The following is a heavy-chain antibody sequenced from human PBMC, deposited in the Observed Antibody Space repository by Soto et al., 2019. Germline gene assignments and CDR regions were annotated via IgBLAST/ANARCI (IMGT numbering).Heavy chain of an antibody. D-gene: IGHD2-15*01. CDR1: WFSLSNARMG. V-gene: IGHV2-26*01. J-gene: IGHJ5*02. Sequence: QVTLKESGPVLVKPTETLTLTCTVSWFSLSNARMGVSWIRQPPGKALEWLAHIFSNDEKSYSTSLKSRLTISNDTSKSQVVLTMTNMAPVDTATYYCAGILSGVVWFDPWGQGTLVTVAS. CDR2: IFSNDEK. CDR3: AGILSGVVWFDP.